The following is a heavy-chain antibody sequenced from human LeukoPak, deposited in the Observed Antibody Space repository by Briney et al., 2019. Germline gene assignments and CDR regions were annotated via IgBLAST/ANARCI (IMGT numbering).Heavy chain of an antibody. CDR1: GGTFSSYA. V-gene: IGHV1-18*01. CDR2: ISAYNGNT. D-gene: IGHD6-13*01. CDR3: ARVGGGSWARVEGYYYYGMDV. Sequence: GASVKVSCKASGGTFSSYAISWVRQAPGQGLEWMGWISAYNGNTNYAQKLQGRVTMTTDTSTSTAYMELRSLRSDDTAVYYCARVGGGSWARVEGYYYYGMDVWGQGTTVTVSS. J-gene: IGHJ6*02.